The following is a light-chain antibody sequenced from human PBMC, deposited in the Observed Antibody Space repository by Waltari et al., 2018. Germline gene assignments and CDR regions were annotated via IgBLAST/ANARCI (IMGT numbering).Light chain of an antibody. CDR3: CSFANDSRV. CDR2: EVS. V-gene: IGLV2-23*02. Sequence: QSALTQPASVSGSPGQSITIPCTGTTSDIGTYAVVSWFQQRPGQAPQLLISEVSKRPSQISQRFSGSKSGNTASLTISGLQAEDEADYYCCSFANDSRVFGGGTKVTVL. J-gene: IGLJ3*02. CDR1: TSDIGTYAV.